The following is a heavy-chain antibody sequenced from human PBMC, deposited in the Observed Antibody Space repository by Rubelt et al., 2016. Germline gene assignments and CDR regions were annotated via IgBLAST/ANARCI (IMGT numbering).Heavy chain of an antibody. Sequence: VQSGAEVKKPGSSVKVSCKASGGTFSSYAISWVRQAPGQGLEWMGRIIPILGIANYAQKFQGRVTITADKSTSTAYMELSSLRSEDTAVYYCARAWAVVVPAATNYNWFDPWGQGTLVTVSS. CDR2: IIPILGIA. CDR3: ARAWAVVVPAATNYNWFDP. J-gene: IGHJ5*02. V-gene: IGHV1-69*04. D-gene: IGHD2-2*01. CDR1: GGTFSSYA.